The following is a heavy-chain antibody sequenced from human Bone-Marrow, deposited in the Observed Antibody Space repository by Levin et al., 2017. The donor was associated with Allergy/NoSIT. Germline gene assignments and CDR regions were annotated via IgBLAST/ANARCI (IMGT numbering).Heavy chain of an antibody. CDR3: ARMYNYGSGAWGPDY. D-gene: IGHD2-15*01. V-gene: IGHV4-59*08. CDR2: IYSSGTT. Sequence: SQTLSLTCTVSGGSIRSYYWSWIRQPPGKGLEWIGYIYSSGTTNYNPSLKSRVTMSVDTSKNQFSLSLNSVTAADTAVYYCARMYNYGSGAWGPDYWGQGALVTVSS. J-gene: IGHJ4*02. CDR1: GGSIRSYY.